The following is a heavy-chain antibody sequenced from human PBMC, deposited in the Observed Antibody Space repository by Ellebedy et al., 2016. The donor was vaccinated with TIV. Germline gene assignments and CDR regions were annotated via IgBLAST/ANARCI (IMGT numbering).Heavy chain of an antibody. Sequence: ASVKVSCKASGYTFTGYYMHWVRQAPGQGLERMGWINPNSGGTNYAQKFQGRVTMTRDTSISTAYMELSGLKSDDTAVYYCAALPYISTSSAYWGQGTLVTVSS. V-gene: IGHV1-2*02. CDR1: GYTFTGYY. CDR3: AALPYISTSSAY. CDR2: INPNSGGT. D-gene: IGHD6-13*01. J-gene: IGHJ4*02.